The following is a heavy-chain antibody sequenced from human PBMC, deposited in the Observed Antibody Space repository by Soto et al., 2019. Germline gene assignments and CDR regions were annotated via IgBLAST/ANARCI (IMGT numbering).Heavy chain of an antibody. CDR3: ARDGVTGTSPRYYYYYGMDV. CDR2: ISSSGSTI. Sequence: GGSLRLSCAASGFTFSSYEMNWVRQAPGKGLEWVSYISSSGSTIYYADSVKGRFTISRDNAKNSLYLQMNSLRAEDTAVYYCARDGVTGTSPRYYYYYGMDVWGQGTTVTVSS. J-gene: IGHJ6*02. V-gene: IGHV3-48*03. CDR1: GFTFSSYE. D-gene: IGHD1-20*01.